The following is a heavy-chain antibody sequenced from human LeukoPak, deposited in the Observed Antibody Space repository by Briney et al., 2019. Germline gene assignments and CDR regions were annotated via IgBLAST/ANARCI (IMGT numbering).Heavy chain of an antibody. CDR1: GFTFSDYF. V-gene: IGHV3-11*01. Sequence: PGGSLRLSCAASGFTFSDYFMNWIRQAPGKGLEWISYISSTGSSIHYADSVKGRFTISRDNAKNSLDLQMNSLRVEDTAVYYCARGYCSSGGCLQNNWFDPWGQGTLVTVSS. CDR3: ARGYCSSGGCLQNNWFDP. D-gene: IGHD2-15*01. CDR2: ISSTGSSI. J-gene: IGHJ5*02.